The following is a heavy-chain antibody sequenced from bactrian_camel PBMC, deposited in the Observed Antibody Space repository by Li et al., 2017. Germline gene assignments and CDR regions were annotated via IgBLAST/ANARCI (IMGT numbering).Heavy chain of an antibody. CDR3: AASARWYRAGMADIISQDRYNN. Sequence: HVQLVESGGGSVQAGGSLRLSCAVSKSIYSTYCMGWFRQAPGKEREWVATIDSDGTTYYTKSVQGRFTISRITANNTLYLQLNSLKPEDTAMYTCAASARWYRAGMADIISQDRYNNWGQGTQVTVS. V-gene: IGHV3S53*01. D-gene: IGHD2*01. CDR2: IDSDGTT. J-gene: IGHJ4*01. CDR1: KSIYSTYC.